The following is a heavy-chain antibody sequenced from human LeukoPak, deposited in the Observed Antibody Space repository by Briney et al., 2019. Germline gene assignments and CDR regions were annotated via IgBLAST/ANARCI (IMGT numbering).Heavy chain of an antibody. Sequence: PSETLSLTCAVYGGSFSGYYWSRIRQPPGKGLEWIGEINHSGSTNYNPSLKSRVTISVDTSKNQFSLKLSSVTAADTAVYYCARGAGVATAMGYWSYWGQGTLVTVSS. CDR1: GGSFSGYY. J-gene: IGHJ4*02. D-gene: IGHD5-18*01. CDR3: ARGAGVATAMGYWSY. CDR2: INHSGST. V-gene: IGHV4-34*01.